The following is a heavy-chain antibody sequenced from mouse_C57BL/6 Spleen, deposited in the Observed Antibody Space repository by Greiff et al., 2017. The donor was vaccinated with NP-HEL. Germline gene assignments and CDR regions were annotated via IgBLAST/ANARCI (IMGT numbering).Heavy chain of an antibody. CDR3: AGPYYYGSSGYFDY. D-gene: IGHD1-1*01. J-gene: IGHJ2*01. CDR1: GYTFTDYY. CDR2: INPNNGGT. Sequence: EVQLQQSGPELVKPGASVKISCKASGYTFTDYYMNWVKQSHGKSLEWIGDINPNNGGTSYNQKFKGKATLTVDKSSSTAYMELRSLTSEDSAVYYCAGPYYYGSSGYFDYWGQGTTLTVSS. V-gene: IGHV1-26*01.